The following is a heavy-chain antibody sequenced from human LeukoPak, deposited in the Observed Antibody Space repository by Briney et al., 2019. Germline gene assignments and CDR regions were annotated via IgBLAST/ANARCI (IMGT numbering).Heavy chain of an antibody. V-gene: IGHV3-20*04. Sequence: PGGSLRLSCAASGFTFDYYGMSWVRQAPGKGLEWVSGINWNGGSTGYADSVKGRFTISRDNAKNSLYLQMNSLRAEDTALYYCARDSTVTTSWYFDYWGQGTLVTVSS. CDR2: INWNGGST. D-gene: IGHD4-17*01. J-gene: IGHJ4*02. CDR3: ARDSTVTTSWYFDY. CDR1: GFTFDYYG.